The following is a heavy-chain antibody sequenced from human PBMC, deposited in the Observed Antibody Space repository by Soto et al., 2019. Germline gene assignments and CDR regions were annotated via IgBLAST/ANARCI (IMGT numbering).Heavy chain of an antibody. J-gene: IGHJ6*02. V-gene: IGHV1-69*01. Sequence: QVQLVQSGAEVKEPGSSVKVSCKASGGTFRTFAISWVRQAPGQGPEWMGGIIPVFGTPNYAQKFQGRVTITADESTSTVYMGMSRLRSEDNAWYYCARGGSTMVRGPRVYGLDVWGQGTTVTVSS. CDR2: IIPVFGTP. CDR3: ARGGSTMVRGPRVYGLDV. CDR1: GGTFRTFA. D-gene: IGHD3-10*01.